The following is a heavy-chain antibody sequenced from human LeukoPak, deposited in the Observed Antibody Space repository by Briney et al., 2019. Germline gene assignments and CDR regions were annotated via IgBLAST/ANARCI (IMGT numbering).Heavy chain of an antibody. V-gene: IGHV4-38-2*02. D-gene: IGHD3-3*01. CDR1: GYSISSGYY. CDR2: IYHSGST. J-gene: IGHJ4*02. CDR3: ARDEGRFLEWLGGTFDY. Sequence: PSETLSLTCAVSGYSISSGYYWGWIRQPPGKGLEWIGSIYHSGSTYYNPSLKSRVTISVDTSKNQFSLKLSSVTAADTAVYYCARDEGRFLEWLGGTFDYWGQGTLVTVSS.